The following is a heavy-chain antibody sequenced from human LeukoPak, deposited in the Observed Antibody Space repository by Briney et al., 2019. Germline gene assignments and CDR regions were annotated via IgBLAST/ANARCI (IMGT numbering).Heavy chain of an antibody. CDR1: ASTFSTYA. V-gene: IGHV1-2*02. J-gene: IGHJ2*01. CDR3: ARDWPGISLHFDL. D-gene: IGHD2-15*01. Sequence: ASVKVSCKASASTFSTYAIHWVRQAPGQGLEWMGWINPNTGDTNFAQKFQGRVAMTRDTSLSTAYMDLSRLTSDDTAVYYCARDWPGISLHFDLWGRGTLITVSS. CDR2: INPNTGDT.